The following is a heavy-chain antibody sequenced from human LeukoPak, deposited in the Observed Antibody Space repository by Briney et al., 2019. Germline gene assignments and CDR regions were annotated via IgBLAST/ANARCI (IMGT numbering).Heavy chain of an antibody. J-gene: IGHJ4*02. Sequence: GGSLRLSCAASGFTFSGYAMSWVRQAPGEGLEWVSGITGSGDSTSPTYYADSVKGRFTISRDNSKSTLYLQMNTLRAEDTAVYYCAKGFDFWSGYYLVPYYFDYWGQGTLVIVSS. CDR1: GFTFSGYA. D-gene: IGHD3-3*01. V-gene: IGHV3-23*01. CDR2: ITGSGDSTSPT. CDR3: AKGFDFWSGYYLVPYYFDY.